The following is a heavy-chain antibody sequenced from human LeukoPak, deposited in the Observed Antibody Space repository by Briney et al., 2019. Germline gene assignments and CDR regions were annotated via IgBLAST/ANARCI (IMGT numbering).Heavy chain of an antibody. CDR2: IGGSGGST. Sequence: GGSLRLSCAASGFTFSSYAMSWVRQAPGKGLEWVSAIGGSGGSTYYADSVKGRFTISRDNSKNTLYLQMNSLRAEDTAVYYCAKDPRRYYDSSGPFDYWGQGTLVTVSS. J-gene: IGHJ4*02. V-gene: IGHV3-23*01. CDR3: AKDPRRYYDSSGPFDY. CDR1: GFTFSSYA. D-gene: IGHD3-22*01.